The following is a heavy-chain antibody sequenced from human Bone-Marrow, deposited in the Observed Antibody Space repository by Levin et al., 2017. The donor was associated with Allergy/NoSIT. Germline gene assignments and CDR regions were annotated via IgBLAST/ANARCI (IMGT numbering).Heavy chain of an antibody. D-gene: IGHD2-2*01. CDR2: ISSKANNYAT. CDR3: TRPDVPATGRRGFDP. Sequence: GGSLRLSCAASGFTFSGSTIHWVRQASGKGLEWVGRISSKANNYATAYAASVKGRFTISRDDSKNTAYLQMNSLKTEDTAVYYCTRPDVPATGRRGFDPWGQGTLVTVSS. CDR1: GFTFSGST. J-gene: IGHJ5*02. V-gene: IGHV3-73*01.